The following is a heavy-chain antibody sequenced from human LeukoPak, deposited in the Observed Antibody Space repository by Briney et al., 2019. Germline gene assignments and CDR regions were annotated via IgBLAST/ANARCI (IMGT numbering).Heavy chain of an antibody. CDR1: GFTFSSYT. D-gene: IGHD2-15*01. Sequence: GGSLRLSCAASGFTFSSYTMNWVRQAPGKGLEWVSGISGSDGSTYYADSVKGRFTISRDYSKNTLYVQMNSLRAEDTAVYYCAKARGFCSGGSCYNPFDPWGQGTLVTVSS. J-gene: IGHJ5*02. CDR2: ISGSDGST. V-gene: IGHV3-23*01. CDR3: AKARGFCSGGSCYNPFDP.